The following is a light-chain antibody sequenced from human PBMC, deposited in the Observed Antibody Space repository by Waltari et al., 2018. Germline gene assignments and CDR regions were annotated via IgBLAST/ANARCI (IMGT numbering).Light chain of an antibody. Sequence: DIQMTQSPSTLSASVGDRVTITCRASQSISSWLAWYQQKPGKAPKRLIYKASSLESGVPSRFSGSGSGTEFTLTISSLQPDDCATYYCQQYRAFGQGTKVEIK. CDR1: QSISSW. CDR2: KAS. V-gene: IGKV1-5*03. J-gene: IGKJ1*01. CDR3: QQYRA.